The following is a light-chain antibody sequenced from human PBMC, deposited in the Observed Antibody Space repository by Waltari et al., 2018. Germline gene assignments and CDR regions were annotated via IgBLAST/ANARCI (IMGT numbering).Light chain of an antibody. V-gene: IGKV4-1*01. CDR2: WAS. J-gene: IGKJ1*01. CDR1: QTILYNSNDKNC. CDR3: QQYYSRRT. Sequence: IVMTQSPDSLAGSLGEAATINCTSSQTILYNSNDKNCLARDHQKPGQPPRLLIYWASTRESGVPDRFSGSGSGTDFTLTISNLQAEDVAVYYCQQYYSRRTFGQGTKVEI.